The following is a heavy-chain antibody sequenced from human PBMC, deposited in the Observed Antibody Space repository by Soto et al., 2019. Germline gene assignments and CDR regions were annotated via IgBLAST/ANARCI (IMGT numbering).Heavy chain of an antibody. CDR3: AGGMAGLDV. Sequence: DVQLVESGGGVVQPGGSLRLSCAASGLSFNIYWMHWVRQVPGKGLVWLARINSDGSHTIYVDSVKGRFTISRDNAKNTVFLQMDGLRDEDTGVYYCAGGMAGLDVWGQGTTVTVSS. CDR2: INSDGSHT. CDR1: GLSFNIYW. V-gene: IGHV3-74*01. J-gene: IGHJ6*02.